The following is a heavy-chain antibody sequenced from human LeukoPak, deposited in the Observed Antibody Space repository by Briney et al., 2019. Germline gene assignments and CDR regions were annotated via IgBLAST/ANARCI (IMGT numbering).Heavy chain of an antibody. CDR1: GFTFSNYY. Sequence: GGSLRLSCAASGFTFSNYYTNWIRHAPGKGLEWVSYISSSSSYTNYTDSVKGRFTISRDNAKNSLYLQMNSLRAEDTAVYYCARGCSSTSCHAADNWFDPWGQGTLVTVSS. J-gene: IGHJ5*02. CDR3: ARGCSSTSCHAADNWFDP. CDR2: ISSSSSYT. D-gene: IGHD2-2*01. V-gene: IGHV3-11*06.